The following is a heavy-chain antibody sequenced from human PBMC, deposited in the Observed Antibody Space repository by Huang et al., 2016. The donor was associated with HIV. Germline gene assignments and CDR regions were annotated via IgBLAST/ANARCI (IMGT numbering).Heavy chain of an antibody. CDR1: GGSFSGYY. Sequence: QVQLQQWGAGLLKPSETLSLTCAVYGGSFSGYYWSWIRQPPGKGLEWIGEINHSGRTNHNPSLKSRVTISVDTSKNQFSLKLSSVTAADTAVYYCARILMYYNSSGYGFDYWGQGTLVTVSS. CDR3: ARILMYYNSSGYGFDY. CDR2: INHSGRT. J-gene: IGHJ4*02. D-gene: IGHD3-22*01. V-gene: IGHV4-34*01.